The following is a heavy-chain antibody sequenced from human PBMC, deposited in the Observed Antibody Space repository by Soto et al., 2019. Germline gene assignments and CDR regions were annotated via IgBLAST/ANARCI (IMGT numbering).Heavy chain of an antibody. CDR3: ARGSATPVDY. D-gene: IGHD2-15*01. V-gene: IGHV4-38-2*01. Sequence: SETLSLTCAVSGYSISSAYYWGWRRQPPGKGLEWIGTISPSGSTHYKPSLRSRVTISMDTSKNQFSLRLTSVTAADTAVYYCARGSATPVDYWGQGTLVTVSS. J-gene: IGHJ4*02. CDR2: ISPSGST. CDR1: GYSISSAYY.